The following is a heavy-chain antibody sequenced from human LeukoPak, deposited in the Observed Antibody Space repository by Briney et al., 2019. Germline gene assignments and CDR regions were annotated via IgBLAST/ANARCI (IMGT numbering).Heavy chain of an antibody. J-gene: IGHJ6*03. CDR2: IYYYGST. V-gene: IGHV4-59*01. Sequence: PSETLSLTCTVSGGSMTNYYWTWIRQPPGEGLEWLAYIYYYGSTNYNPSLESRLTLTVATSKNQFSLKLSSVTAADTAVYYCAREGAGSYGFRYIDVWGKGTTVTVS. CDR3: AREGAGSYGFRYIDV. D-gene: IGHD5-18*01. CDR1: GGSMTNYY.